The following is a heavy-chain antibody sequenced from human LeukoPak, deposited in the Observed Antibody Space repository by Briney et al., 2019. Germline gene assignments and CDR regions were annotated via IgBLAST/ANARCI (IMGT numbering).Heavy chain of an antibody. Sequence: PGGTLRLSCAASGFTFSSYGMSWVRQAPGKGLEWVSAISGSGGSTYYADSVKGRFTISRDNSKNTLYLQMNSLRAEDTAVYYCARGGSGSNGYFDYWGQGTLVTVSS. CDR1: GFTFSSYG. D-gene: IGHD3-10*01. CDR2: ISGSGGST. V-gene: IGHV3-23*01. CDR3: ARGGSGSNGYFDY. J-gene: IGHJ4*02.